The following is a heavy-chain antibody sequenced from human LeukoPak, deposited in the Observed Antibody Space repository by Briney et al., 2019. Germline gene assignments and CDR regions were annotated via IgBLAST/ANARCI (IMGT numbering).Heavy chain of an antibody. Sequence: PSETLSLTCTVSGGSISSYYWSWIRQPPGKGLEWIGYIYYSGSTNYNPSLKSRVTISVDTPKNQFSLKLSSVTAADTAVYYCARGKKYSSGWYGGGFYGMDVWGQGTTVTVSS. CDR1: GGSISSYY. CDR2: IYYSGST. D-gene: IGHD6-19*01. V-gene: IGHV4-59*12. J-gene: IGHJ6*02. CDR3: ARGKKYSSGWYGGGFYGMDV.